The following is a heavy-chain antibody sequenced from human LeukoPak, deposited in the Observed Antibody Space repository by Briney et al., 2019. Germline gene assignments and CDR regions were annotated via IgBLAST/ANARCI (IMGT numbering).Heavy chain of an antibody. CDR1: GYTFTSYA. CDR3: ARDYSAVAGIDY. Sequence: GASVKVSCKASGYTFTSYAMHWVRQAPGQRLEWMGWINAGNGDTKYSQKFQGRGTITRDTSASTAYMELSSLRSEDTAVYYCARDYSAVAGIDYWGQGTLVTVSS. CDR2: INAGNGDT. J-gene: IGHJ4*02. D-gene: IGHD6-19*01. V-gene: IGHV1-3*01.